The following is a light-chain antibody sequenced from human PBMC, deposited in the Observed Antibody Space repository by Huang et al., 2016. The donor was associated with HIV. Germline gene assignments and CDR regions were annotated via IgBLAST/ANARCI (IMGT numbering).Light chain of an antibody. CDR1: RSLSST. CDR2: GAS. V-gene: IGKV3-15*01. CDR3: QQYNNWPPA. J-gene: IGKJ1*01. Sequence: IVMTQSPVTLSVSPGEIATLSCRSSRSLSSTLAWYQQNRGPAPLLLRYGASTRATGIPARFSGNGSGTDFNLTISSLQSEDFAVYYCQQYNNWPPAFGQGTKVEIK.